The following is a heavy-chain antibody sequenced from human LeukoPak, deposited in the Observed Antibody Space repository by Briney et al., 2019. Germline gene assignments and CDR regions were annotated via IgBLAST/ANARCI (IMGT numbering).Heavy chain of an antibody. CDR2: INPNSGGT. CDR1: GYTFTGYY. D-gene: IGHD3-22*01. Sequence: ASVKVSCKASGYTFTGYYMHWVRQAPGQGLEWMGWINPNSGGTNYAQKFQGRVTMTRDTSISTAYMELSRLRSDDTAVYYCARDLLYYYDSSGYYYNCWGQGTLVTVSS. CDR3: ARDLLYYYDSSGYYYNC. J-gene: IGHJ4*02. V-gene: IGHV1-2*02.